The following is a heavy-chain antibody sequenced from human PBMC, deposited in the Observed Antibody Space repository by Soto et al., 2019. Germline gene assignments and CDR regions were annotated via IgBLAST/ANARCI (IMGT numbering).Heavy chain of an antibody. V-gene: IGHV4-39*01. CDR3: ARRRDYDILTGYPSWFDY. CDR2: IYYSGST. J-gene: IGHJ4*01. CDR1: GGSISSSSYY. Sequence: SETLSLTCTVSGGSISSSSYYWGWIRQPPGKGLEWIGSIYYSGSTYYNPSLKSRVTISVDTSKNQFSLKLSSVTAADTAVYYCARRRDYDILTGYPSWFDYWGQGTLVTVPS. D-gene: IGHD3-9*01.